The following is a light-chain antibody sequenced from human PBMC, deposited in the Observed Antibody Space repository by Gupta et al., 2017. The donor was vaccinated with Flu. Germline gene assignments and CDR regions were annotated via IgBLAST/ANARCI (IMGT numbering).Light chain of an antibody. Sequence: EIVLTHSPTTHSFSPREGASRSCRSSLSVSSYLAWYQQKPGQAPRLLIYDASIWATGIPARFSGSGSGTDFTLTISSLEPEDFAVYYCQQRSNWLWTFGQGTKVEIK. CDR1: LSVSSY. CDR2: DAS. V-gene: IGKV3-11*01. CDR3: QQRSNWLWT. J-gene: IGKJ1*01.